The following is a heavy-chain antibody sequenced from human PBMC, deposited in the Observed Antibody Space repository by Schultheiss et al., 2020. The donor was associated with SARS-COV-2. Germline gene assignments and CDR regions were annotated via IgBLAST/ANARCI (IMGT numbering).Heavy chain of an antibody. J-gene: IGHJ4*02. Sequence: ASVKVSCKASGYTFTGYYMHWVRQAPGQGLEWMGIINPSGGSTSYAQKFQGRVTMTRDTSTSTVYMELSSLRSEDTAVYYCAREGVPDGDYGYWGQGTLVTVSS. V-gene: IGHV1-46*01. CDR1: GYTFTGYY. D-gene: IGHD4-17*01. CDR2: INPSGGST. CDR3: AREGVPDGDYGY.